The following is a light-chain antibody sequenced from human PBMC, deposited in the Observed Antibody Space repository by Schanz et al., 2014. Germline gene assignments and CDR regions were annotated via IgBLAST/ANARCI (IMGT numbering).Light chain of an antibody. CDR2: GTT. J-gene: IGLJ2*01. CDR3: LLYYGGPVA. V-gene: IGLV7-43*01. CDR1: TGAVTTGSY. Sequence: QAVVTQEPSVTVSPGGTVTLTCGSSTGAVTTGSYANWFQQKPGQTPRPLIYGTTSRHSWTPARFSASLLGGKSALTLSGAQPEDEAHYYCLLYYGGPVAFGGGTKLTVL.